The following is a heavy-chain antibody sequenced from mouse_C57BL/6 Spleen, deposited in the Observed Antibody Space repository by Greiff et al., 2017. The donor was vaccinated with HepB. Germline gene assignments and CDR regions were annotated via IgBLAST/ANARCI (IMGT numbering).Heavy chain of an antibody. CDR1: GYAFSSYW. CDR2: IYPGDGDT. CDR3: ARPSLYYGSAMDY. D-gene: IGHD1-1*01. J-gene: IGHJ4*01. Sequence: QVQLQQSGAELVKPGASVKISCKASGYAFSSYWMNWVKQRPGKGLEWIGQIYPGDGDTNYNGKFKGKATLTADKSSSTAYMQLSSLTSEDSAVYFCARPSLYYGSAMDYWGQGTSVTVSS. V-gene: IGHV1-80*01.